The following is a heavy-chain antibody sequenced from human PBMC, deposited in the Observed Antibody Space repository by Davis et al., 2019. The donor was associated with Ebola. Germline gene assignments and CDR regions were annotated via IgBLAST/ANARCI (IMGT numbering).Heavy chain of an antibody. CDR3: AREGRSGYSNWFDP. CDR1: AASSSGYY. D-gene: IGHD3-22*01. CDR2: TIHSGRT. Sequence: MPSETLSPPSPALAASSSGYYWSWNRPPPGKGLEWIGETIHSGRTNYNPSLKSRVTISVDTSKNQFSLKMSSVTAADTAVYYCAREGRSGYSNWFDPWGQGTLVTVSS. J-gene: IGHJ5*02. V-gene: IGHV4-34*12.